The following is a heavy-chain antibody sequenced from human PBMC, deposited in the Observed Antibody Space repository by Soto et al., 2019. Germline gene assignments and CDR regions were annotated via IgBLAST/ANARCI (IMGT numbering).Heavy chain of an antibody. CDR1: DGSINSGDYF. CDR3: ARDPNGDFFSWYFDL. D-gene: IGHD4-17*01. V-gene: IGHV4-31*03. Sequence: QVQLQESGPGLVKPSQTLSLTCTVSDGSINSGDYFWSWIRQHPGTGLEWIGYIYYSGSTYYNPSLKGRVTISLDTSKNQFSLKLSSVTAADTAVYYCARDPNGDFFSWYFDLWGRGTLVTVSS. J-gene: IGHJ2*01. CDR2: IYYSGST.